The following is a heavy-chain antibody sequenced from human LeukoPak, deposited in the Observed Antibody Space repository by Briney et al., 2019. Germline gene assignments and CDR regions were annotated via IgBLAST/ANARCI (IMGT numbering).Heavy chain of an antibody. CDR3: ASGYFDY. Sequence: SETLSLTCAVYGGSFSGYYWSWIRQPPGKGLEWIGEINHSGSTNYNPSLKSRVTISVDTSKNQFSLKLSSVTAADTAVYYCASGYFDYWGQGTLVTVSS. CDR1: GGSFSGYY. CDR2: INHSGST. D-gene: IGHD7-27*01. V-gene: IGHV4-34*01. J-gene: IGHJ4*02.